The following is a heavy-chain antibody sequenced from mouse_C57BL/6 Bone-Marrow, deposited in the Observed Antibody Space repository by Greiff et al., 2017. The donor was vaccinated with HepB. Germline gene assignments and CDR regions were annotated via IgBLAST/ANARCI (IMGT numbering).Heavy chain of an antibody. V-gene: IGHV1-63*01. CDR1: GYTFTNYW. J-gene: IGHJ2*01. CDR2: IYPGGGYT. D-gene: IGHD1-1*01. Sequence: VQLQQSGAELVRPGTSVKMSCKASGYTFTNYWIGWAKQRPGHGLEWIGDIYPGGGYTNYNEKFKGKATLTADKSSSTAYMQFSSLTSEDSAIYYCARRSTYYYGSSYGYWGQGTTLTVSS. CDR3: ARRSTYYYGSSYGY.